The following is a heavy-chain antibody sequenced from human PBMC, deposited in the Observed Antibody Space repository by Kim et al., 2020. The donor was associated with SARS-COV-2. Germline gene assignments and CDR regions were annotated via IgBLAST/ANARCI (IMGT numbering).Heavy chain of an antibody. Sequence: ASVKVSCKASGYTFTSYAMNWVRQAPGQGLEWMGWINTNTGNPTYAQGFTGRFVFSLDTSVSTAYLQISSLKAEDTAVYYCARDQVLLWFGEGYFDYWGQGTLVTVSS. CDR1: GYTFTSYA. V-gene: IGHV7-4-1*02. CDR3: ARDQVLLWFGEGYFDY. J-gene: IGHJ4*02. CDR2: INTNTGNP. D-gene: IGHD3-10*01.